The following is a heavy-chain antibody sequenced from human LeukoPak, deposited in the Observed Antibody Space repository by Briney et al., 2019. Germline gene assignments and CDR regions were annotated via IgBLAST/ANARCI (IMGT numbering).Heavy chain of an antibody. CDR2: IYYSGST. J-gene: IGHJ5*02. Sequence: ASETLSVTCTVSGGSISTYYWSWIRQPPGKGLEWIGNIYYSGSTNYNPSLKSRVTISVDTSKNQFSLKLSSVTAADTAVYYCATDVLVSIEVEGFHPWGQGTLVTVSS. CDR3: ATDVLVSIEVEGFHP. CDR1: GGSISTYY. V-gene: IGHV4-59*01. D-gene: IGHD6-19*01.